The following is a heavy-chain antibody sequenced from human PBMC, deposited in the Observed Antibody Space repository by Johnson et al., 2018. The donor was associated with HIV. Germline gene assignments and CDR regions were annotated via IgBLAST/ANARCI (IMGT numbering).Heavy chain of an antibody. J-gene: IGHJ3*02. V-gene: IGHV3-72*01. D-gene: IGHD1-26*01. Sequence: VQLIESGGGLVQPGGSLRLSCAASGFTFSDHYMDWVRQAPGKGLEWVGRTSKKVNSYTTEYAASVKGRFTVSRDDSKNSVYLQMNSLTPEDTAVYYCARGCGSRSGSPCYDPFDIWGQGTMVTVSS. CDR1: GFTFSDHY. CDR2: TSKKVNSYTT. CDR3: ARGCGSRSGSPCYDPFDI.